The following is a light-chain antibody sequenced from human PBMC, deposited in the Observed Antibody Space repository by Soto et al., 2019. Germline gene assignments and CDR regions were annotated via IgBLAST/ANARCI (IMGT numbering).Light chain of an antibody. CDR3: QQYSSSRT. V-gene: IGKV3-20*01. Sequence: DIVLTQSPGTLSLSPGERATLSCRASQSVSSNHLARYQQKPGQAPRLLIYGGSSRATGIPVRFSGSGSETDFTLTITRLEPEDFAVYYCQQYSSSRTFGQGTKVDIK. CDR1: QSVSSNH. CDR2: GGS. J-gene: IGKJ1*01.